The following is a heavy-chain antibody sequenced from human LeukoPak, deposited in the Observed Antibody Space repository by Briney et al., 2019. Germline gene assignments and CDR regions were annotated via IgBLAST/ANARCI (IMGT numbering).Heavy chain of an antibody. CDR3: ARGGKRWPFDY. J-gene: IGHJ4*02. Sequence: ASVKVSCKASGYTFTSFDINWVRQATGQGPEWMGWVNPNSGNTGYAQKFQGRVTMTRNTSISTAYMEPSSLRSEDTAVYYCARGGKRWPFDYWGQGTLVTVSS. CDR2: VNPNSGNT. D-gene: IGHD4-23*01. V-gene: IGHV1-8*01. CDR1: GYTFTSFD.